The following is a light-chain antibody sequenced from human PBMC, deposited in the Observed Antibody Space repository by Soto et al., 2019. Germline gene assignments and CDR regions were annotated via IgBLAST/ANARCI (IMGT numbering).Light chain of an antibody. V-gene: IGLV1-40*01. CDR3: QSYDSSLSGPYV. Sequence: QSVLTQPPSVSGAPGQRVTISCTGSSSNIGAGYDVHWYRQLPGTAPKLLIYGNSNRPSGVPDRFSGSKSGTSASPAITGLQAEDEADYYCQSYDSSLSGPYVFGTGTKVTVL. CDR2: GNS. CDR1: SSNIGAGYD. J-gene: IGLJ1*01.